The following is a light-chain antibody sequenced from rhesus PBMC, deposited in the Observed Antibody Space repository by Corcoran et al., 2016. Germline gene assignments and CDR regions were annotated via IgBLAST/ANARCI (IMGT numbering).Light chain of an antibody. V-gene: IGKV1-28*03. CDR1: QGISSY. Sequence: DIQMTQSPSSLSASVGDTVTIACRASQGISSYLNWFQQKPGKAPKLLIKDVSNLESGVPSRFSGSGSGTDFTLTISSLQPEDFAAYYCLQHNSYPRTFGQGTKVEIK. J-gene: IGKJ1*01. CDR2: DVS. CDR3: LQHNSYPRT.